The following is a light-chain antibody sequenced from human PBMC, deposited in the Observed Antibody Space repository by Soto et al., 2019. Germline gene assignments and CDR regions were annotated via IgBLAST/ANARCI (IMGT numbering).Light chain of an antibody. CDR3: SSYSTTHTRV. J-gene: IGLJ1*01. CDR2: DDS. Sequence: QSALTQPASVSGSPGQSIAISCTGTSSDVGGYKSVAWYQQYPGKAPKMMMYDDSDRPLGVSDRFSGSKSGNTASLTISGLHDEDEADYYCSSYSTTHTRVFGSGTKLTVL. CDR1: SSDVGGYKS. V-gene: IGLV2-14*03.